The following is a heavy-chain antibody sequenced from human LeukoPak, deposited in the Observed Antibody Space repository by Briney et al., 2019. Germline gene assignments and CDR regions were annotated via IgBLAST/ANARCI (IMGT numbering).Heavy chain of an antibody. CDR1: GYTFTGYY. CDR2: INPNSGGT. Sequence: ASVKVSCKASGYTFTGYYMHWVRQAPGQGLEWMGWINPNSGGTNYAQKFQGRVTMTRDTSISTAYMELSRLRSDDTAVYYCATGSGYDYSPYYMDVWGKGTTVTVSS. V-gene: IGHV1-2*02. D-gene: IGHD5-12*01. J-gene: IGHJ6*03. CDR3: ATGSGYDYSPYYMDV.